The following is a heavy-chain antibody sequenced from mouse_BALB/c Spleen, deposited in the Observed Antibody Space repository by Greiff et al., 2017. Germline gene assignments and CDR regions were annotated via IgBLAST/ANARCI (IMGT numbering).Heavy chain of an antibody. D-gene: IGHD2-4*01. CDR3: ARREYDGLAY. V-gene: IGHV5-12-1*01. J-gene: IGHJ3*01. Sequence: EVHLVESGGGLVKPGGSLKLSCAASGFAFSSYVMSWVRQTPEKRLEWVAYISSGGGSTYYPDTVKGRFTISRDNAKNTQYLQMSSLKSEDTAMYCAARREYDGLAYWGQGTLVTVSA. CDR2: ISSGGGST. CDR1: GFAFSSYV.